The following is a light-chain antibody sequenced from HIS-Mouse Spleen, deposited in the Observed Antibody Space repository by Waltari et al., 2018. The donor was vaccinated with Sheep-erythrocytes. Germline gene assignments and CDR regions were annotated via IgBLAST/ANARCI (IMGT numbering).Light chain of an antibody. CDR3: CSYAGSYNHV. Sequence: QSALTQPRSASGSPGQSVTISCTGTSSDVGGYNYVSWYQQHPDKAPKLMIYDVSKGPSGVPDRFSGSKSGNTASLTISGLQAEDEADYYCCSYAGSYNHVFATGTKVTVL. J-gene: IGLJ1*01. V-gene: IGLV2-11*01. CDR2: DVS. CDR1: SSDVGGYNY.